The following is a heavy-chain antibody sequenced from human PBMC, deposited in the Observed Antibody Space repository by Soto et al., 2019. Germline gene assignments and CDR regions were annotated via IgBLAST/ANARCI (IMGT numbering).Heavy chain of an antibody. Sequence: GGSLRLSCVVSGLTFTRAWINWVRQAPGKGLEWVGRIKSKIDGGTTDFAAPVKGRFAISRDDSRDIVYLQMGNLKIEDTAVYYCTTDSDFTKTLVLFAFWGLGTRVTVSS. J-gene: IGHJ4*02. V-gene: IGHV3-15*07. D-gene: IGHD2-8*01. CDR2: IKSKIDGGTT. CDR3: TTDSDFTKTLVLFAF. CDR1: GLTFTRAW.